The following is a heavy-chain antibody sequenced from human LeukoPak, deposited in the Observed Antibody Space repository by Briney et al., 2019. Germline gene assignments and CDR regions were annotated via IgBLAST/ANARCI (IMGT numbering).Heavy chain of an antibody. CDR1: GYTFTSYG. J-gene: IGHJ4*02. CDR2: ISAYNGNT. Sequence: ASVKVSCKASGYTFTSYGISWARQAPGQGLEWMGRISAYNGNTNYAQKLQGRVTMTTDTSTSTAYMELRSLRSDDTAVYYCARDGRSGSSYYFDYWGQGTLVTVSS. CDR3: ARDGRSGSSYYFDY. D-gene: IGHD1-26*01. V-gene: IGHV1-18*01.